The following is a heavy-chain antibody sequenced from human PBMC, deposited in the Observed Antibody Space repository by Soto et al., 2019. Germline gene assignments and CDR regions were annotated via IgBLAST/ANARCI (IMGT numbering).Heavy chain of an antibody. J-gene: IGHJ4*02. V-gene: IGHV4-39*01. CDR2: IYYSGTT. D-gene: IGHD2-21*02. CDR3: AGWKRSDYYFDY. CDR1: GASVSSGDSY. Sequence: PSETLSLTCTVSGASVSSGDSYWNWIRQHPGRGLEWIGNIYYSGTTYYSPSLKSRVTISVDTSKNQFSLKLSSVTAADTAVYYCAGWKRSDYYFDYWGQGTLVTVSS.